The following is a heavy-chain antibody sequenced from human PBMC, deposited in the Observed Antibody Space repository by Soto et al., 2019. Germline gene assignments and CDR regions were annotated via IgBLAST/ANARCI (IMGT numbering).Heavy chain of an antibody. Sequence: LSLACTVSGGSIRSGGYYWSWIRQHPGKGLEWIGYIYYSGSTYYNPSLKSRVTISVDTSKNQFSLKLSSVTAADTAVYYCARVESSLAAGDFDYWGQGTLVTVSS. CDR2: IYYSGST. V-gene: IGHV4-31*03. J-gene: IGHJ4*02. CDR1: GGSIRSGGYY. CDR3: ARVESSLAAGDFDY. D-gene: IGHD3-3*01.